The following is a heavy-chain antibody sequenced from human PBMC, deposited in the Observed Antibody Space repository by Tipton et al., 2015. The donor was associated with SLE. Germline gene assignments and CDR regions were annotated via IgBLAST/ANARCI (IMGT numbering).Heavy chain of an antibody. V-gene: IGHV3-30*19. CDR3: ARGGSSWYLWYFDL. J-gene: IGHJ2*01. D-gene: IGHD6-13*01. CDR1: GFTFSSYG. CDR2: ISYDGSNK. Sequence: SLRLSCAASGFTFSSYGMHWVRQAPGKGLGWVAVISYDGSNKYYAGSVKGRFTISRDNSKNTLYLQMNSLRAEDTAVYYCARGGSSWYLWYFDLWGRGTLVTVSS.